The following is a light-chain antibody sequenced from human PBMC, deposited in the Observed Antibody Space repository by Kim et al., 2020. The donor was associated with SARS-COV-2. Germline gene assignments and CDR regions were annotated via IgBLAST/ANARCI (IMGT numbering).Light chain of an antibody. CDR3: QQYNDWPLT. CDR2: GVS. J-gene: IGKJ4*01. CDR1: QTSSRD. V-gene: IGKV3-15*01. Sequence: VFPGESVTLSCRTSQTSSRDLAWYQQKPGQAPRLLIYGVSTRATGIPATFTGSGSGTEFTLTISSLQSEDFALYYCQQYNDWPLTFGGGTKVDIK.